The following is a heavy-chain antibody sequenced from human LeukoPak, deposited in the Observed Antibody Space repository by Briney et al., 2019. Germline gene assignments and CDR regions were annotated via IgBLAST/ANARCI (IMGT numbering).Heavy chain of an antibody. Sequence: GASVNVSCKASGGTFSSYAISWVRQAPGQGLEWMGGIIPIFGTANYAQKFQERVTITRDMSTSTAYMELSSLRSEDTAVYYCAADRGYSSGWQLDYWGQGTLVTVSS. J-gene: IGHJ4*02. CDR1: GGTFSSYA. CDR2: IIPIFGTA. D-gene: IGHD6-19*01. CDR3: AADRGYSSGWQLDY. V-gene: IGHV1-69*05.